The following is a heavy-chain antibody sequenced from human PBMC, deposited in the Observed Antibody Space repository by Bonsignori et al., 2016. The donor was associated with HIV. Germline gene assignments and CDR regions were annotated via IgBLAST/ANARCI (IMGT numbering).Heavy chain of an antibody. Sequence: ASVKVSCKASGYTFTGYYMHWVRQAPGQGLEWMGWINPNSGGTNYAQKFQGRVTMTRDTSISTAYMELSRLRSDDTAVYYCARERLITGTTVFDYWGQGTLVTVSS. V-gene: IGHV1-2*02. D-gene: IGHD1-7*01. CDR2: INPNSGGT. J-gene: IGHJ4*02. CDR1: GYTFTGYY. CDR3: ARERLITGTTVFDY.